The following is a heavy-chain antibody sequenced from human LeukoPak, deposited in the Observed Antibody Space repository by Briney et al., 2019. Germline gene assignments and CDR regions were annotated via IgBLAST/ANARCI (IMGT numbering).Heavy chain of an antibody. CDR1: GFIFDDYA. CDR3: AKDQRRGYSGYYDFDY. CDR2: VSWDGGST. V-gene: IGHV3-43D*03. D-gene: IGHD5-12*01. J-gene: IGHJ4*02. Sequence: GGSLRLSCAASGFIFDDYAMHWVRQAPGKGLEWVSLVSWDGGSTYYADSVKGRFTISRDNSINSLYLEMNSLRAEDTALYYCAKDQRRGYSGYYDFDYWGQGTLVTVSS.